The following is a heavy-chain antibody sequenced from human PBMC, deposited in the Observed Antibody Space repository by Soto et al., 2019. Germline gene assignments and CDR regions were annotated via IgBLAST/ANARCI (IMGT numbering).Heavy chain of an antibody. J-gene: IGHJ4*02. D-gene: IGHD3-22*01. CDR1: GFTFSSYS. Sequence: PGGSLRLSCAASGFTFSSYSMNWVRQAPGKGLEWVSSISSSSSYIYYADSVKGRFTISRDNAKNSLYLQMNSLRAEDTAVYYCARGGFRYYDSSGYYYFDYWGQGTLVTVSS. CDR2: ISSSSSYI. V-gene: IGHV3-21*04. CDR3: ARGGFRYYDSSGYYYFDY.